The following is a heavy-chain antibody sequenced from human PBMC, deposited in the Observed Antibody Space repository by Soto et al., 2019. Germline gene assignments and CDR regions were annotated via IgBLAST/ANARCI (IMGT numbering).Heavy chain of an antibody. Sequence: AGGSLRLSCAASGSTFSSYAMSWVRQAPGKGLEWVSAISGSDGSTYYADSVKGRFTISRDNSKNTLYLQMNSLRAEDTALYFCAKSYSSNWYDYFDYWGQGTLVTAPQ. J-gene: IGHJ4*02. CDR1: GSTFSSYA. D-gene: IGHD6-13*01. CDR3: AKSYSSNWYDYFDY. V-gene: IGHV3-23*01. CDR2: ISGSDGST.